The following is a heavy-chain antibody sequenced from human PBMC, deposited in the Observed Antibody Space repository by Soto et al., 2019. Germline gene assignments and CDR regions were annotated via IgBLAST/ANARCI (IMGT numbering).Heavy chain of an antibody. V-gene: IGHV3-30-3*01. J-gene: IGHJ4*02. D-gene: IGHD3-22*01. Sequence: QVQLVESGGGVVQPGRSLRLSCAASGFTFSSYAMHWVRQAPGKGLEWVAVISYDGSNKYYADSVKGRFTISRDNSKNTLYLQMNSLRAEDTAVYYCARDPYYDSSIDYWGQGTLVTVSS. CDR1: GFTFSSYA. CDR3: ARDPYYDSSIDY. CDR2: ISYDGSNK.